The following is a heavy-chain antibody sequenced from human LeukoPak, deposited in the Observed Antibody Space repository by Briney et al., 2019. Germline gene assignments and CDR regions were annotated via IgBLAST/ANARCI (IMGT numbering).Heavy chain of an antibody. CDR3: ARGVWFGEPGWFDP. J-gene: IGHJ5*02. V-gene: IGHV4-34*01. CDR2: INHSGST. CDR1: GGSFRGFY. Sequence: SETLSLTCAVYGGSFRGFYWSRVRQPPGKGLEWIGEINHSGSTNYNPSLKSRVTISVDTSKNQFSLKLSSVTAADTAVYYCARGVWFGEPGWFDPWGQGTLVTVSS. D-gene: IGHD3-10*01.